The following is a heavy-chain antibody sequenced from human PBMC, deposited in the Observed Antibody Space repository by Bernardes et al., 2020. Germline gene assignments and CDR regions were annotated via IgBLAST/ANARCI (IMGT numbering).Heavy chain of an antibody. CDR1: GFTFSSYS. CDR3: ARSSDYSDYYGSGSPNFDY. D-gene: IGHD3-10*01. J-gene: IGHJ4*02. Sequence: SCAASGFTFSSYSMNWVRQAPGKGLEWVSYISSSSSTIYYADSVKGRFTISRDNAKNSLYLQMNSLRDEDTAVYYCARSSDYSDYYGSGSPNFDYWGQGTLVTVSS. V-gene: IGHV3-48*02. CDR2: ISSSSSTI.